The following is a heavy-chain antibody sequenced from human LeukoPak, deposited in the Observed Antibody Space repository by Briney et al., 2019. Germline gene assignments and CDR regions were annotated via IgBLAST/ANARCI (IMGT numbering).Heavy chain of an antibody. CDR3: AKASGHYYFDH. D-gene: IGHD6-19*01. CDR2: LSTTDDGT. V-gene: IGHV3-23*01. Sequence: GGSLRLSCAASGFTFTRYAMSWVRQAPGKGLEWVSSLSTTDDGTYYADSVKGRFTISRDNSKNTLYLQMNSLRAEDTAVYYCAKASGHYYFDHWGQGTLVTVSS. J-gene: IGHJ4*02. CDR1: GFTFTRYA.